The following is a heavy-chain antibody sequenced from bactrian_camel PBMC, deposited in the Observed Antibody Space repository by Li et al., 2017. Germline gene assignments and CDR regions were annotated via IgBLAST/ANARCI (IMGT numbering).Heavy chain of an antibody. CDR1: ETRYC. Sequence: HVQLVESGGGSVQPGQSLRLTCTFSETRYCMGWFRQPPGKDREGVAVMDSLGRTKYADSVNGRFTISKGNAKTILYLEMHNLKPEDTGVYYCAGEQYGGCRASAAFGVWGQGTQVTVS. D-gene: IGHD6*01. CDR2: MDSLGRT. CDR3: AGEQYGGCRASAAFGV. J-gene: IGHJ6*01. V-gene: IGHV3S53*01.